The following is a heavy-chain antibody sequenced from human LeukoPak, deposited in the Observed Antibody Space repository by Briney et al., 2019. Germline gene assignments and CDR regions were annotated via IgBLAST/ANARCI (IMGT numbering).Heavy chain of an antibody. D-gene: IGHD2-2*01. J-gene: IGHJ6*02. CDR1: GFTFSSYS. CDR2: ISSSSSYI. CDR3: ARDFGHCSSTSCYDYYGMDV. V-gene: IGHV3-21*01. Sequence: GSLRLSCAASGFTFSSYSMNWVRQAPGKGLEWVSSISSSSSYIYYADSVKGRFTISRDNAKNSLYLQMNSLRAEDTAVYYCARDFGHCSSTSCYDYYGMDVWGQGTTVTVSS.